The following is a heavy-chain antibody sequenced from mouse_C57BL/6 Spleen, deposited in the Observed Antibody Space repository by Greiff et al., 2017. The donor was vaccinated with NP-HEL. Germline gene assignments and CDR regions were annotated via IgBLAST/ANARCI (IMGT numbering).Heavy chain of an antibody. CDR2: INPNYGTT. Sequence: EVQLQQSGPELVKPGASVKISCKASGYTFTDYYMNWVKQSHGKSLEWIGVINPNYGTTSYNQKFKGKATLTVDQSSSTAYMQLNSLTSEDSAVYYCARYEGFYWYFDVWGTGTTVTVSS. CDR1: GYTFTDYY. J-gene: IGHJ1*03. V-gene: IGHV1-39*01. D-gene: IGHD3-3*01. CDR3: ARYEGFYWYFDV.